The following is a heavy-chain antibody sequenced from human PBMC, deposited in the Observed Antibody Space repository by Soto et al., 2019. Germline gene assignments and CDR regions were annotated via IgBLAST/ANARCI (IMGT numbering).Heavy chain of an antibody. CDR1: GFTFSSYA. CDR2: ISSSGGST. CDR3: AKYQPMTQPRPYFDY. Sequence: EVQLLESGGDLIQPGGSLRLSCAASGFTFSSYAMSWVRQAPGKGLGWVSAISSSGGSTFYADSVKGRFTISRDNSRNTLYLQMNSLRAEDTAIYYCAKYQPMTQPRPYFDYWGQGPRVTVSS. J-gene: IGHJ4*02. V-gene: IGHV3-23*01. D-gene: IGHD3-22*01.